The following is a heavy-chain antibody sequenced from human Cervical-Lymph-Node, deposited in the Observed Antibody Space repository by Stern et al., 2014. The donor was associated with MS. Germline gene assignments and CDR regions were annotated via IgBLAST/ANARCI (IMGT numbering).Heavy chain of an antibody. CDR2: INPNGGGP. CDR3: ARISGYSGGWYYFDY. D-gene: IGHD6-19*01. V-gene: IGHV1-46*03. J-gene: IGHJ4*02. CDR1: GYTFTSYY. Sequence: VQLVESGAEVKKPGASVKVSCKASGYTFTSYYVDWVRQAPRQGLEWMGMINPNGGGPNYAQKFQGRVTMTRDTSTSTVYMELSSLRSEDTAVYYCARISGYSGGWYYFDYWGQGTLVTVSS.